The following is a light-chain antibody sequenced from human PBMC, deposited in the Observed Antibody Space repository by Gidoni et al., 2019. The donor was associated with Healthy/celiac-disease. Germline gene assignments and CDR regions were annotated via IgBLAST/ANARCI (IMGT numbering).Light chain of an antibody. J-gene: IGLJ2*01. CDR2: EVS. CDR3: SSYTTSSTLV. Sequence: QSALTQPASVSGSPGQSITISCTGTSSDVGGYNYVSWYQQLPGKAPKLMIYEVSNRPSGVSNRFSGSKSGNTASLTISGLQAEDKADYYCSSYTTSSTLVFGGGTKLTVL. V-gene: IGLV2-14*01. CDR1: SSDVGGYNY.